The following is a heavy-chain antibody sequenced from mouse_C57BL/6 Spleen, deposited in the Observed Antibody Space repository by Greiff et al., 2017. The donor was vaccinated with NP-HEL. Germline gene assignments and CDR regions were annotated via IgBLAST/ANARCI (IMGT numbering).Heavy chain of an antibody. CDR3: ARALSLVATDAMDY. D-gene: IGHD1-1*01. Sequence: QVQLKQPGAELVKPGASVKVSCKASGYTFTSYWMHWVKQRPGQGLEWIGRIHPSDSDTNYNQKFKGKATLTVDKSSSTAYMQLSSLTSEDSAVYYCARALSLVATDAMDYWGQGTSVTVSS. CDR2: IHPSDSDT. V-gene: IGHV1-74*01. J-gene: IGHJ4*01. CDR1: GYTFTSYW.